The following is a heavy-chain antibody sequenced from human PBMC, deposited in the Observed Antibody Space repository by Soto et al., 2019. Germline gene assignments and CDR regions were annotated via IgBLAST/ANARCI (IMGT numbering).Heavy chain of an antibody. Sequence: QVQLVQSGAEVKKPGASVKVSCKASGYTFNSHGISWVRQAPGQGLEWMGWISGHNGYTSYAQNLQGRVTMTTDTSTSTAYMELRSLKSDDTAVYYCARVEAVGATTSLAYWGQGTLVTVSS. J-gene: IGHJ4*02. CDR1: GYTFNSHG. CDR2: ISGHNGYT. V-gene: IGHV1-18*01. D-gene: IGHD1-26*01. CDR3: ARVEAVGATTSLAY.